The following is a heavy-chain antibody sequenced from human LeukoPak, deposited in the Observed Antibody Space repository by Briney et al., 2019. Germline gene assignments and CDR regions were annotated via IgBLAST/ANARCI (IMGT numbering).Heavy chain of an antibody. D-gene: IGHD6-6*01. Sequence: SETLSLTCTVSGGSISSHYWSWIRQPPGKRLEWIGYIYYSGSTNYNPSLKSRVTISVDTSKNQFSLKLSSVTAADTAVYYCARAYSSSSKIFDYWGQGTLVTVSS. CDR2: IYYSGST. CDR3: ARAYSSSSKIFDY. V-gene: IGHV4-59*11. CDR1: GGSISSHY. J-gene: IGHJ4*02.